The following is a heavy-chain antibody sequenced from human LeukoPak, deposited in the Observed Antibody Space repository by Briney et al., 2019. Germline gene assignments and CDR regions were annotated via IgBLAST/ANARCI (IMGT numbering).Heavy chain of an antibody. D-gene: IGHD1-26*01. CDR1: GGTFSSYA. V-gene: IGHV1-69*13. J-gene: IGHJ4*02. CDR3: ARDHGYGSYHYYFDY. CDR2: IIPIFGTA. Sequence: SVKVSCKASGGTFSSYAISWVRQAPGQGLEWMGGIIPIFGTANYAQKFQGRVTITADESTSTAHMELSSLRSEDTAVYYCARDHGYGSYHYYFDYWGQGTLVTVSS.